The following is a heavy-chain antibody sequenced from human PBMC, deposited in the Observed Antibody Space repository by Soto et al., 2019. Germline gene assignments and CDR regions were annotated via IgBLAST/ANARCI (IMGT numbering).Heavy chain of an antibody. CDR2: TSFRSKWYN. Sequence: SQTLSLTCAISGDSVSSNTASWNWIRQSPSRGLEWLGRTSFRSKWYNDYAVSVKSRIIINPDTSNHQFSLQLNSVTPEDTAVYFCAKGDNLGPKTGYAFDPWGQGIMVTVSS. D-gene: IGHD5-12*01. CDR3: AKGDNLGPKTGYAFDP. J-gene: IGHJ5*02. V-gene: IGHV6-1*01. CDR1: GDSVSSNTAS.